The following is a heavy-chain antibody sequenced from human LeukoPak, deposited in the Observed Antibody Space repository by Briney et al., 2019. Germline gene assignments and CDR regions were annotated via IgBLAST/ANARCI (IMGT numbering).Heavy chain of an antibody. Sequence: ASVKVSCKASGYTFTSYYMHWVRQALGQGLEWMGIINPSGGSTSYAQQFQGRVTMTRDTSTSTVYMELSSLRSEDTAVYYCARATVAGRGYFDYWGQGTLVTVSS. CDR1: GYTFTSYY. V-gene: IGHV1-46*03. CDR3: ARATVAGRGYFDY. J-gene: IGHJ4*02. CDR2: INPSGGST. D-gene: IGHD6-19*01.